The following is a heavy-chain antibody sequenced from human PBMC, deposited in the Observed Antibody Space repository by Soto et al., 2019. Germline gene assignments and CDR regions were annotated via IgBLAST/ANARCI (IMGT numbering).Heavy chain of an antibody. CDR3: AKDRVGYYDSSGAPFDI. Sequence: GGSLRLSCAASGFTFSSYAMSWVRQAPGKGLEWVSAISGSGGSTYYADSVKGRFTISRDNSKNTLYLQMNSLRAEDTAVYYCAKDRVGYYDSSGAPFDIWGQGTMVPSPQ. V-gene: IGHV3-23*01. J-gene: IGHJ3*02. CDR2: ISGSGGST. D-gene: IGHD3-22*01. CDR1: GFTFSSYA.